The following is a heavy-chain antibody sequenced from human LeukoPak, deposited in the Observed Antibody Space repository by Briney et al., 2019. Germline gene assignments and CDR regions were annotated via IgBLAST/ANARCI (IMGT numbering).Heavy chain of an antibody. V-gene: IGHV3-23*01. CDR3: AKQRSGSGSSGGEAFDL. CDR2: IHGSGDRT. D-gene: IGHD3-10*01. CDR1: GFTFSTYT. Sequence: GGSLRLSCAASGFTFSTYTMNWVRQAPGKGLEWVSAIHGSGDRTFYAGSVKGRFTISRDNSKSTLYLQMNTLRADDTALYYCAKQRSGSGSSGGEAFDLWGQGTMVTVSS. J-gene: IGHJ3*01.